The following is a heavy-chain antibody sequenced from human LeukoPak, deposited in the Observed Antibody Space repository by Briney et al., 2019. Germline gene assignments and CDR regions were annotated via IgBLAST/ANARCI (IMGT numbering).Heavy chain of an antibody. V-gene: IGHV4-59*08. CDR1: GGSISSDY. CDR2: IHYSGST. Sequence: PSETLSLTCTVSGGSISSDYWNWIRQPPGKGLEWIGYIHYSGSTNYNPSLKSRVTISVDTSKNQFSLKLSSVTAADTAVYYCARRHYGGNSVYCDYWGQGTLVTVSS. D-gene: IGHD4-23*01. J-gene: IGHJ4*02. CDR3: ARRHYGGNSVYCDY.